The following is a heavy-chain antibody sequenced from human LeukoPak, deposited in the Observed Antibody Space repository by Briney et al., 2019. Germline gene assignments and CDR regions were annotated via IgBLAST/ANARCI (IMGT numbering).Heavy chain of an antibody. J-gene: IGHJ4*02. CDR3: AKMEWRYSSGWNGLDYFDY. Sequence: GGSLRLSCAASGFTFSSYALSWVRQAPGKGLEWVSAISGSGGSTYYADSVRGRFTISRDNSKNTLYLQMNSLRAEDTAVYYCAKMEWRYSSGWNGLDYFDYWGQGTLVTVSS. CDR1: GFTFSSYA. V-gene: IGHV3-23*01. D-gene: IGHD6-19*01. CDR2: ISGSGGST.